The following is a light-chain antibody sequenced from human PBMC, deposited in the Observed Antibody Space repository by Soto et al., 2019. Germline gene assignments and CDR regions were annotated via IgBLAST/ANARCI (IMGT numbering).Light chain of an antibody. J-gene: IGKJ3*01. V-gene: IGKV3-15*01. CDR2: GGF. CDR3: QQHNAWPHT. CDR1: QTLRNK. Sequence: IVLTQSPGTLSVSPGERVILSCRASQTLRNKLAWYQQKPGQPPRLRIYGGFTRATRIPARISGSWSGTELTLTIHSLQSEDFAIYSLQQHNAWPHTFGPGTKLVLK.